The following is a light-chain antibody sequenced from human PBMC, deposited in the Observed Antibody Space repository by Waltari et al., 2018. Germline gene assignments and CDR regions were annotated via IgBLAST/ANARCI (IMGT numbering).Light chain of an antibody. CDR3: MQALEVPYR. Sequence: DIVMTQTPLSLPVTLGEPASISCRSSQSLLDSEDGNTYLEWYLQKPGQSPQLLIYEVSNRSSGVPDRFSGSGSDTDFTLKISIVEAEDVGVYYCMQALEVPYRFGQGTKVEIK. V-gene: IGKV2-40*01. CDR1: QSLLDSEDGNTY. CDR2: EVS. J-gene: IGKJ2*03.